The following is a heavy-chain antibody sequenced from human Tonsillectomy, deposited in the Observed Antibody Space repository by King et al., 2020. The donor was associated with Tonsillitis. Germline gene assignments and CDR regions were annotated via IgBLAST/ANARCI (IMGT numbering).Heavy chain of an antibody. CDR1: GFSLRTTGMC. J-gene: IGHJ4*02. CDR3: ARRTGTWGFDY. D-gene: IGHD1-1*01. CDR2: IDWGVDK. V-gene: IGHV2-70*01. Sequence: ITLKESGPALVKPTHTLRLTCTFSGFSLRTTGMCVSWIRQPPGKALEWLALIDWGVDKYYSTSLKTRLTISKDTSKNHVVLTMTNMDPVDTATYYLARRTGTWGFDYWGQGTLVTVSS.